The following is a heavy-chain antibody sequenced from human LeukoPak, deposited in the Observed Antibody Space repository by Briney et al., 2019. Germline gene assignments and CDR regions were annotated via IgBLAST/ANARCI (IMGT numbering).Heavy chain of an antibody. V-gene: IGHV3-30-3*01. J-gene: IGHJ4*02. CDR2: ISYDGSNK. CDR3: ARDLGGYDTGPFDY. Sequence: GGSLRLSCAASGFTFSSYAMHWVRQAPGKGLEWVAVISYDGSNKYYADSVKGRFTISRDNSKNTLYLQMNSLRAEDTAVYYCARDLGGYDTGPFDYWGQGTLVTVSS. CDR1: GFTFSSYA. D-gene: IGHD5-12*01.